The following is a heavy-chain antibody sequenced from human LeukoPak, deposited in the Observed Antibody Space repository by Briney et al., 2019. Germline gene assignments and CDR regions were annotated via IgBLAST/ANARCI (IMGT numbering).Heavy chain of an antibody. CDR3: ARRYFDY. CDR1: GFSFSTYA. V-gene: IGHV3-7*03. Sequence: GGSLRLSCAASGFSFSTYAMSWVRQAPGKGLEWVANIKQDGSEKYYADSVKGRFIISRDNAKNALYLQMSSLRAEDTAIYYCARRYFDYWGQGTLVTVSS. J-gene: IGHJ4*02. CDR2: IKQDGSEK.